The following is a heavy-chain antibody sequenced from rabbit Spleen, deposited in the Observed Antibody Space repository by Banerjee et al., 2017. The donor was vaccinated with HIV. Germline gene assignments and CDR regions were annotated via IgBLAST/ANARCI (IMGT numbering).Heavy chain of an antibody. CDR3: VREAAYYFVL. V-gene: IGHV1S7*01. CDR2: IDPIFASA. D-gene: IGHD4-1*01. Sequence: LEWIGSIDPIFASAVYASWVNGRFTISSHGAQNTVYLQLNGLTAADTATYFCVREAAYYFVLWGPGTLVTVS. J-gene: IGHJ4*01.